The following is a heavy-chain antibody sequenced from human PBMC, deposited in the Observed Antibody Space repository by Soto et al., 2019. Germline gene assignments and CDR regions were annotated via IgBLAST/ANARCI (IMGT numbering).Heavy chain of an antibody. CDR2: VNPNNGDT. V-gene: IGHV1-8*01. J-gene: IGHJ4*02. Sequence: QVQLVQSGAELKKPGASVKVSCKASGYTFSNYDMNWVRQATGQGPEWIGWVNPNNGDTGYAQKFQGRVTLTTDISTTTAYMVLTSLRSEDRALYYCAKLSRKGSAIDFDYWGQGDLISVSS. CDR3: AKLSRKGSAIDFDY. CDR1: GYTFSNYD. D-gene: IGHD3-10*01.